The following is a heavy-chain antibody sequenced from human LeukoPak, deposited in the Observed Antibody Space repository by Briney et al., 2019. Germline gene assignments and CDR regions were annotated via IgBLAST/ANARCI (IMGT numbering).Heavy chain of an antibody. J-gene: IGHJ4*02. CDR1: GYXFTSYW. D-gene: IGHD3-22*01. CDR2: IYPGDSDT. CDR3: ARRGVVAATLSY. V-gene: IGHV5-51*01. Sequence: GESLKISCNGSGYXFTSYWICWVRQMPGKGLEWMGIIYPGDSDTRYSPSFQGHVTMSADKSTSTAYLQWSSLKASDTAMYYCARRGVVAATLSYWGQGTLVTVSS.